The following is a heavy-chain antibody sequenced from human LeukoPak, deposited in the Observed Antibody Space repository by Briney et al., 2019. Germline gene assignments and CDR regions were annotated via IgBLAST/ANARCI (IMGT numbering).Heavy chain of an antibody. CDR3: ARSPQGYCSSTSCQLSPYFDY. D-gene: IGHD2-2*01. V-gene: IGHV4-61*02. CDR1: GGSISSGSYY. Sequence: SQTLSLTCTVSGGSISSGSYYWSWIRQPAGKGLEWIGRIYTSGSTNYNPSLKSRVTISVDTSKNQFSLKLSSVTAADTAVYYCARSPQGYCSSTSCQLSPYFDYWGQGTLVTVSS. CDR2: IYTSGST. J-gene: IGHJ4*02.